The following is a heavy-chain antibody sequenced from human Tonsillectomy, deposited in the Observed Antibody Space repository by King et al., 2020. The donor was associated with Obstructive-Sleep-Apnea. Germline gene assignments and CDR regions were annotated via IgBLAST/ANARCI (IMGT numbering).Heavy chain of an antibody. J-gene: IGHJ4*02. V-gene: IGHV4-59*01. CDR2: IYHRGST. CDR1: GGSINNYY. CDR3: ARALELTYCTGGTCYSSDEGAYFDN. Sequence: VQLQESGPGLVKPSETLSLTCTVSGGSINNYYWSWVRQPPGKGLEWIGYIYHRGSTNYNPSLKSRVTMYIDTSKNQISLRLSSVTAADTAVYYCARALELTYCTGGTCYSSDEGAYFDNWGEGTRVTVSP. D-gene: IGHD2-15*01.